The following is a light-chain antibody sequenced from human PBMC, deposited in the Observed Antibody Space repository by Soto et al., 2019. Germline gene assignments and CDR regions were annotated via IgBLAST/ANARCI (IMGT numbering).Light chain of an antibody. Sequence: QAALTQPASVCGSPGQSITISCTGTSSDVGGYNYVSWYQHHPGKAPKLMIYDVSNRPSGASNRFSGSKSGNTASLTISGLQAEDEADYYCCSYTSSSTWVFGGGTKLTVL. CDR3: CSYTSSSTWV. CDR2: DVS. V-gene: IGLV2-14*03. CDR1: SSDVGGYNY. J-gene: IGLJ3*02.